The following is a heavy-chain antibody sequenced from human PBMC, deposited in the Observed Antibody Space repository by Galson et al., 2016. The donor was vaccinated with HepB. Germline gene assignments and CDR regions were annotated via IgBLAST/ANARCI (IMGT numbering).Heavy chain of an antibody. CDR3: ARGLRGGPLAFDI. D-gene: IGHD5-24*01. J-gene: IGHJ3*02. CDR1: GFTVSNNY. CDR2: IYSGGST. Sequence: SLRLSCAASGFTVSNNYMTWVRQDPGKGLEWVSVIYSGGSTYYADSLKGRFTISRDNSKNTLYLQMNSMRAEDTAVYYCARGLRGGPLAFDIWGQGTMVTVSS. V-gene: IGHV3-53*01.